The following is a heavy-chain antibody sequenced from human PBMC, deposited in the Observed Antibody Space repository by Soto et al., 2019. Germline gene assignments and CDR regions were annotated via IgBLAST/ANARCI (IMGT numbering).Heavy chain of an antibody. CDR1: GGSISSGGYY. Sequence: SETLSLTCTVSGGSISSGGYYWSWIRQHPGKGLEWIGSIYYSGSTYYNPSLKSRVTISVDTSKNQFSLKLSSVTAADTAVYYCAMTAARGALTYYYYGMDVWGQGTTVTVSS. CDR3: AMTAARGALTYYYYGMDV. D-gene: IGHD6-6*01. CDR2: IYYSGST. J-gene: IGHJ6*02. V-gene: IGHV4-39*01.